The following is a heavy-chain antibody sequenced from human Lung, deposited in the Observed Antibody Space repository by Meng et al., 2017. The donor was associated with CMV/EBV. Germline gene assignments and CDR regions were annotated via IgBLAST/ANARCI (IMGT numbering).Heavy chain of an antibody. CDR2: ISSSSSYI. J-gene: IGHJ6*02. D-gene: IGHD5-12*01. CDR1: GFTFSSYS. Sequence: GESXKISCAASGFTFSSYSMNWVRQAPGKGLEWVSSISSSSSYIYYADSVKGRFTISRDNAKNSLYLQMNSLRAEDTAVYYCARDLRGYSGYDYPYYYYGMDVWXQGTXVTVSS. V-gene: IGHV3-21*01. CDR3: ARDLRGYSGYDYPYYYYGMDV.